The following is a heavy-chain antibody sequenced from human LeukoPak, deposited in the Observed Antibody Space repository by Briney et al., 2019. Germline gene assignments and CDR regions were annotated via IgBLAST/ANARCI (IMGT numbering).Heavy chain of an antibody. CDR3: AREGGWSGELTGDP. D-gene: IGHD3-10*01. Sequence: TPSETLSLTCTVSGGSISSGSYYWSWIRQPAGKGLEWIGRIYTSGSTNYNPSLKSRVTISVDTSKNQFSLKLSSVTAADTAEYYCAREGGWSGELTGDPWGQGNLVTVSS. CDR2: IYTSGST. J-gene: IGHJ5*02. CDR1: GGSISSGSYY. V-gene: IGHV4-61*02.